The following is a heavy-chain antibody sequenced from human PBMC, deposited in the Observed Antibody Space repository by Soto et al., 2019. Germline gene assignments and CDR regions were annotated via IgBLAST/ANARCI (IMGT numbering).Heavy chain of an antibody. J-gene: IGHJ4*02. D-gene: IGHD1-1*01. CDR3: ARGAYNWNDVHFDY. CDR2: INHSGST. V-gene: IGHV4-34*01. Sequence: SETLSLTCAVYGGSFSGYYWSWIRQPPGKGLEWIGEINHSGSTNYNPSLKSRVTISVDTSKDQFSLKLSSVTAADTAVYYCARGAYNWNDVHFDYWGQGTLVTVSS. CDR1: GGSFSGYY.